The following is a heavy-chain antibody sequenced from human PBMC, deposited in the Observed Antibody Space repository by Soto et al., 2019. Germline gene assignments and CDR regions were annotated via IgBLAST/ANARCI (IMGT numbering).Heavy chain of an antibody. V-gene: IGHV3-48*01. CDR1: GFTFSSYS. CDR2: ISSSSSTI. CDR3: AFLVAVAARGKNDY. D-gene: IGHD6-19*01. Sequence: GGSLRLSCAASGFTFSSYSMNWVRQAPGKGLEWVSYISSSSSTIYYADSVKGRFTISRDNAKNSLYLQMNSLRAEDTAVYYCAFLVAVAARGKNDYWGQGTLVTVSS. J-gene: IGHJ4*02.